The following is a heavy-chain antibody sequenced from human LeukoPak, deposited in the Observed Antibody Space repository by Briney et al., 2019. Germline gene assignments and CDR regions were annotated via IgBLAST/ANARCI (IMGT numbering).Heavy chain of an antibody. Sequence: PGGSLRLSCAASGFSLSNVWMSWVRQAPGKGLEWVSAISSSGGSTYYADSVKGRFTISRDNSKNTLYLQMNSLRAEDTAVYYCAKADYYYYMDVWGKGTTVTVSS. CDR1: GFSLSNVW. V-gene: IGHV3-23*01. J-gene: IGHJ6*03. CDR3: AKADYYYYMDV. CDR2: ISSSGGST.